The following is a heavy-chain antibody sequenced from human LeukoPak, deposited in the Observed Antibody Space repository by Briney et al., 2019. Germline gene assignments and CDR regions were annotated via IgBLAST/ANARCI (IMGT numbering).Heavy chain of an antibody. Sequence: SETLSLTCTVSGGSISSYYWSWIRQPAGKGLEWIGRIYTSGSTNYNPSLKSRVTMSVDTSKNQFSLKLSSVTAADTAVYYCARAGLGYCSGGSCSSAPLDAFDIWGQGTVVTVSS. CDR2: IYTSGST. CDR3: ARAGLGYCSGGSCSSAPLDAFDI. CDR1: GGSISSYY. D-gene: IGHD2-15*01. J-gene: IGHJ3*02. V-gene: IGHV4-4*07.